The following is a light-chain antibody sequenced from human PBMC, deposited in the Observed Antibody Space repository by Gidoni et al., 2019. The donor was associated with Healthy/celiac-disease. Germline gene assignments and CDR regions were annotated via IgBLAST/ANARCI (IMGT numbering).Light chain of an antibody. Sequence: EIVLMQSPGTLSLSPGERATLSCRASQSVSSSYLAWYQQKPGQAPRLLIYGASSRATGIPDRFSGSGSGTDFTLTISRLEPEDFSVYYCQQYGSPPLTFGGGTKVEIK. CDR3: QQYGSPPLT. J-gene: IGKJ4*01. CDR2: GAS. CDR1: QSVSSSY. V-gene: IGKV3-20*01.